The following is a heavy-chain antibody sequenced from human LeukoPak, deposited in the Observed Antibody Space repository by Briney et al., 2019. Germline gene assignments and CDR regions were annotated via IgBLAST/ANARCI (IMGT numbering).Heavy chain of an antibody. CDR2: IYYSGST. J-gene: IGHJ4*02. CDR1: GGSITTTSYY. Sequence: SETLSLTCTVSGGSITTTSYYWGWIRQPPGKGLEWIGYIYYSGSTNYNPSLKSRVTISVDTSKNQFSLKLSSVTAADTAVYYCANFGGWYGIDYWGQGTLVTVSS. V-gene: IGHV4-61*05. D-gene: IGHD6-19*01. CDR3: ANFGGWYGIDY.